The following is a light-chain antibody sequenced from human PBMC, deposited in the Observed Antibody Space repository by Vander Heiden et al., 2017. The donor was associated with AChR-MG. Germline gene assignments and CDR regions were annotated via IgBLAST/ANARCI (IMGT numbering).Light chain of an antibody. J-gene: IGKJ1*01. Sequence: DIQMAQSPSSLSASVGDTVTITCRASQVITNSLAWYQQKPGKAPNLLLYAAVVLASGVPSRFSGGGSGADYTLTISSRQPEDFATYYCQQYYYTPPTTFGQGTKVEIK. CDR2: AAV. CDR1: QVITNS. CDR3: QQYYYTPPTT. V-gene: IGKV1-NL1*01.